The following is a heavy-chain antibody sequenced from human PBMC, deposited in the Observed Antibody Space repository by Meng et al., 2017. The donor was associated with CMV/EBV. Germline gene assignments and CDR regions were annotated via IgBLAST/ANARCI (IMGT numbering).Heavy chain of an antibody. D-gene: IGHD1-7*01. V-gene: IGHV1-2*02. CDR3: ARDPIGGALNWNYVINYYGMDV. Sequence: ASVTVSCKASGYTFTGYYMHWVRQAPGQGLEWMGWINPNSGGTNYAQKFQGRVTMTRDTSISTAYMELSRLRSDDTAVYYCARDPIGGALNWNYVINYYGMDVWGQGTTVTVSS. J-gene: IGHJ6*02. CDR2: INPNSGGT. CDR1: GYTFTGYY.